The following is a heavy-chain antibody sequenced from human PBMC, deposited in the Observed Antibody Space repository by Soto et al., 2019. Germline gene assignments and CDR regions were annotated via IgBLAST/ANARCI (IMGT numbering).Heavy chain of an antibody. D-gene: IGHD6-6*01. CDR2: INPGGGGT. J-gene: IGHJ4*02. V-gene: IGHV1-46*01. CDR3: ATDLGTAPRLVWGHHFNN. Sequence: GASVKVSCKASGYTFTSNYFHWVRLAPGQGLEWMGIINPGGGGTAYAQRFQGRLTMTRDTPTSTVYFELNSLTSDDTAVYFCATDLGTAPRLVWGHHFNNWGQGTLVTVSS. CDR1: GYTFTSNY.